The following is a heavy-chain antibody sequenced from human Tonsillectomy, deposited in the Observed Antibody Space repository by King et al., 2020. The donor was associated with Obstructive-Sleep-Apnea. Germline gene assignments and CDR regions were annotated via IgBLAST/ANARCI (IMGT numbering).Heavy chain of an antibody. CDR2: IDWDDDK. D-gene: IGHD1-26*01. V-gene: IGHV2-70*04. CDR3: ARIRGAANNAFDI. CDR1: GFSLSTSGMC. J-gene: IGHJ3*02. Sequence: VTLKESGPALVKPTQTLTLTCTFSGFSLSTSGMCVNWIRQPPGKALEWLARIDWDDDKFYSTSLETRLIISKDTSKNQVVLTMTNMDPVDTATYFCARIRGAANNAFDIWGQGTMVTVSS.